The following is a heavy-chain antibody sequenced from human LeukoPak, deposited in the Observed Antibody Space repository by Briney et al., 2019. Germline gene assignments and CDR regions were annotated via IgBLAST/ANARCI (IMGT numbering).Heavy chain of an antibody. CDR3: ARGPASGAWLIDY. V-gene: IGHV3-48*04. D-gene: IGHD6-19*01. J-gene: IGHJ4*02. CDR2: ISGSSDSI. Sequence: GGSLRLSCAASGFTFSNAWMRWVRQAPGKGLEWLSYISGSSDSIDYADSVKGRFAISRDNAKNSLYLQMDSLRAEDTAVYYCARGPASGAWLIDYWGQGILVTVSS. CDR1: GFTFSNAW.